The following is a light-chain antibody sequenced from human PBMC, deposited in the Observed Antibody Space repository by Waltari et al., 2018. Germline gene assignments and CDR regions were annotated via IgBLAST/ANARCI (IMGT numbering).Light chain of an antibody. CDR2: GAS. J-gene: IGKJ2*01. V-gene: IGKV3D-15*01. Sequence: EVLMTQSPATLSVSRVERATLSCRASQSISRNLAWYQQKPGQAPRLLIYGASTRAPGIPDRFSGSGSGTEFTLSISGVQSEDFGVYYCQQYNNWRTFGQGTRLEI. CDR1: QSISRN. CDR3: QQYNNWRT.